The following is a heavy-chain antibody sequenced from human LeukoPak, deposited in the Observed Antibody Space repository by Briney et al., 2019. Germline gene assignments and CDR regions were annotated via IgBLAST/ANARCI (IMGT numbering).Heavy chain of an antibody. CDR2: ISSSSSTI. D-gene: IGHD6-6*01. Sequence: PGGSLRLSCAASGFTFSSYSMNWVRQAPGKGLEWVSYISSSSSTIYYADSVKGRFTISRDNAKNSLYLQMNSLRAEDTAVYYCARGGSSSEGMRYYYYMDVWGKGTTVTVSS. CDR3: ARGGSSSEGMRYYYYMDV. CDR1: GFTFSSYS. J-gene: IGHJ6*03. V-gene: IGHV3-48*01.